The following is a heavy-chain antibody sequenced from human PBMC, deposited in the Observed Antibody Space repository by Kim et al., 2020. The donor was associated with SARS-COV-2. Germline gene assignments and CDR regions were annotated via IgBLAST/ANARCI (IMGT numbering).Heavy chain of an antibody. CDR1: GFTFDDYA. D-gene: IGHD3-3*01. CDR2: ISGDGGST. J-gene: IGHJ5*02. V-gene: IGHV3-43*02. CDR3: AKDISPSDFWSGTNWFDP. Sequence: GGSLRLSCAASGFTFDDYAMHWVRQAPGKGLEWVSLISGDGGSTYYADSVKGRFTISRDNSKNSLYLQMNSLRTEDTALYYCAKDISPSDFWSGTNWFDPWGQGTLVTVSS.